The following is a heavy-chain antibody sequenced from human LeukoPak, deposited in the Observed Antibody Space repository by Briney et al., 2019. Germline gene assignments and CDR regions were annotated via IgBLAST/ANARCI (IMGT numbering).Heavy chain of an antibody. CDR2: MNPNSGNT. CDR3: ARVTVGIAALIDY. D-gene: IGHD6-6*01. V-gene: IGHV1-8*01. J-gene: IGHJ4*02. Sequence: GASVKVSCKASGYTFTSYDINWVRQATGQGLEWMGWMNPNSGNTGYAQKFQGRVTMTRNTSISTAYMELSSPRSEDTAVYYCARVTVGIAALIDYWGQGTLVTVSS. CDR1: GYTFTSYD.